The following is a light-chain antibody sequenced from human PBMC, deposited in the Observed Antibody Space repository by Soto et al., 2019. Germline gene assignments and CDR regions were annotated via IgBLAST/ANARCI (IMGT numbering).Light chain of an antibody. Sequence: QSVLTQPRSVSESPGQSVTISCTGTSSDVGAYNYVSRYQQHPGKVPKLIIYDVSKRPSGVPDRFSGSKSGNTASLTISGLQAEDEADYYCCSFAGTYWVFGGGTKVTVL. CDR2: DVS. CDR3: CSFAGTYWV. CDR1: SSDVGAYNY. V-gene: IGLV2-11*01. J-gene: IGLJ3*02.